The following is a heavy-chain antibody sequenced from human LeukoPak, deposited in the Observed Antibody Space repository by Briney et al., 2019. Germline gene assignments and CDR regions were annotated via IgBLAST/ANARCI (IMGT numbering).Heavy chain of an antibody. J-gene: IGHJ4*02. Sequence: GGSLRLSCAASGFTFSSYSMNWVRQAPGKGLEWVSSISSSSSYIYYADSVKGRFTISRDNAKNSLYLQMNSLRAEDTAVYYCARVSVSSSSPPSFDYWGQGTLVTVSS. V-gene: IGHV3-21*01. CDR1: GFTFSSYS. CDR2: ISSSSSYI. CDR3: ARVSVSSSSPPSFDY. D-gene: IGHD6-13*01.